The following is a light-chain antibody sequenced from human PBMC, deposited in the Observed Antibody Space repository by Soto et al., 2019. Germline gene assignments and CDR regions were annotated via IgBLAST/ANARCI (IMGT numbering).Light chain of an antibody. J-gene: IGLJ1*01. CDR1: SSNIGSNY. CDR3: QSYDSRLSAYV. CDR2: RNN. V-gene: IGLV1-47*01. Sequence: QSVLTQPPSASGTPGQRVTISCSGSSSNIGSNYVYWYQQLPGTAPKLLIYRNNQRPSGVPDRFSGSKSGTSASLAITGLQAEDEAEYYCQSYDSRLSAYVFGSGTKVTVL.